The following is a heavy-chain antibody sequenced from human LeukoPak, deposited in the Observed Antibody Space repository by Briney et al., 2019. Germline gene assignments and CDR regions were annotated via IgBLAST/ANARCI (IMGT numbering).Heavy chain of an antibody. V-gene: IGHV4-4*02. Sequence: SGTLSLTCAVSGGSISSSNWWSWVRQPPGKGLEWIGEIYHSGSTNYNPSLQSRVTITVDKSKNQFSLKLSSVTAADTAVYYCARGKGSSGSLAYFDYWGQGTLVTVSS. J-gene: IGHJ4*02. CDR2: IYHSGST. CDR1: GGSISSSNW. CDR3: ARGKGSSGSLAYFDY. D-gene: IGHD2-15*01.